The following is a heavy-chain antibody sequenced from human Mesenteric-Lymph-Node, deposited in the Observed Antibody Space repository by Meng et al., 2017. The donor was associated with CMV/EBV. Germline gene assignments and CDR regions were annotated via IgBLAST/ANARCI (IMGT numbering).Heavy chain of an antibody. CDR2: ISGSGDTA. D-gene: IGHD3-3*01. Sequence: GESLKISCAASGFTFSSYWMSWVRQAPGKGPEWVSSISGSGDTASYADSVKGRFTISRDNSKSTLFLQMNSLTVEDTSVYFCAHQAGGYYVPFDHWGPGTMVTVSS. V-gene: IGHV3-23*01. CDR1: GFTFSSYW. CDR3: AHQAGGYYVPFDH. J-gene: IGHJ4*02.